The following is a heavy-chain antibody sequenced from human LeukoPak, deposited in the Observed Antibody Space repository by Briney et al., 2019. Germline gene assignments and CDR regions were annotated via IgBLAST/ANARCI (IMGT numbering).Heavy chain of an antibody. J-gene: IGHJ4*02. CDR1: GFXFSSYA. CDR3: AKKRGSDYYSDY. D-gene: IGHD3-22*01. CDR2: ISGSGGNT. V-gene: IGHV3-23*01. Sequence: GGSLRLSCAASGFXFSSYAMSWVRQAPGKGREWLSRISGSGGNTFYADSVKGRFTISRDNSKNTLYLQMNSLRAEDTAVYYCAKKRGSDYYSDYWGQGTLVTVSS.